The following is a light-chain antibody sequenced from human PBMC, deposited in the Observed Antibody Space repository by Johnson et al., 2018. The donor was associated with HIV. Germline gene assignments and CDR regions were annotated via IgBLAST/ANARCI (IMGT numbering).Light chain of an antibody. CDR2: ETN. V-gene: IGLV1-51*02. CDR1: SSNIGNNS. J-gene: IGLJ1*01. CDR3: AVWDDSLNGSDV. Sequence: QSVLTQPPSVSAAPGQKVTISCSGSSSNIGNNSVSWYQLLPGTAPKLLIYETNRRPSGIPDRFSGSKSATSASLSLRGLQAEYEADYYCAVWDDSLNGSDVFGTGTKVTVL.